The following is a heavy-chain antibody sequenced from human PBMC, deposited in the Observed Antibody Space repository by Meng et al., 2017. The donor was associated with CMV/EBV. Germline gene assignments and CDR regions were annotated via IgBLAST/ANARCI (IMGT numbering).Heavy chain of an antibody. CDR3: ARDLYSSSSWYYYYSMDV. CDR2: INSDGSST. J-gene: IGHJ6*02. Sequence: GESLKISCAASGFTFSSYWMHWVRQAPGKGLVWVSRINSDGSSTSYADSVKGRFTISRDNAKNTLYLQMNSLRDEDTAVYYCARDLYSSSSWYYYYSMDVWGQGTTVTVSS. V-gene: IGHV3-74*01. D-gene: IGHD6-6*01. CDR1: GFTFSSYW.